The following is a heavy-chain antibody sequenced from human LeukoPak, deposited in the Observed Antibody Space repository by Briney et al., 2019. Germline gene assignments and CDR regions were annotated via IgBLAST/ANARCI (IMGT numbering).Heavy chain of an antibody. Sequence: ASVKVSCKACGYTFTSYAMHWVRQAPGQRLEWMGWINAGNGNTKYSQKFQGRVTITRDTSASTAYMELSSLRSEDTAVYYCARGRLDDSSGYYNYWGQGTLVTVSS. D-gene: IGHD3-22*01. V-gene: IGHV1-3*01. CDR3: ARGRLDDSSGYYNY. CDR1: GYTFTSYA. J-gene: IGHJ4*02. CDR2: INAGNGNT.